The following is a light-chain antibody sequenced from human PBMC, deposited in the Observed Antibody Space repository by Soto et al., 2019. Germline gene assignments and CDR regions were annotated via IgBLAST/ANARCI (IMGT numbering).Light chain of an antibody. Sequence: QSVLTQPASVSGSPGQSITISCTGTSSDVGSYNLVSWYQHHPGKAPKPMIYEVTKRPSGVSNRFSGSKSGNTASLTISGLQAVDEADYYCCSYATTSYVFGTATKVTVL. J-gene: IGLJ1*01. CDR2: EVT. CDR3: CSYATTSYV. V-gene: IGLV2-23*02. CDR1: SSDVGSYNL.